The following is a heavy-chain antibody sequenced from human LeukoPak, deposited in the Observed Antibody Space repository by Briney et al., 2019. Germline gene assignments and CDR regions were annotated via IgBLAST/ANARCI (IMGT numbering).Heavy chain of an antibody. D-gene: IGHD1-14*01. CDR1: GYTFTSYG. J-gene: IGHJ3*02. V-gene: IGHV1-8*02. CDR3: ARYRVAPDAFDI. Sequence: ASVKVSCKASGYTFTSYGISWVRQAPGQGLEWMGWMNPNSGNTGYAQKFQGRVTMTRNTSISTAYMELSSLRSEDTAVYYCARYRVAPDAFDIWGQGTMVTVSS. CDR2: MNPNSGNT.